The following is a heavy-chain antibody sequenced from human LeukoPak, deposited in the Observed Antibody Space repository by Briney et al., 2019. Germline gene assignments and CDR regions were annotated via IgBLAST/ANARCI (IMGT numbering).Heavy chain of an antibody. Sequence: PSETLSLTCTVSGGSISSSSYYWGWIRQPPGKGLEWIGSIYYSGSTYYNPSLKGRVTISVDTSKNQFSLKLSSVTAADTAVYYCARLTNSNYYFDYWGQGTLVTVSS. CDR3: ARLTNSNYYFDY. CDR2: IYYSGST. V-gene: IGHV4-39*01. D-gene: IGHD4-11*01. CDR1: GGSISSSSYY. J-gene: IGHJ4*02.